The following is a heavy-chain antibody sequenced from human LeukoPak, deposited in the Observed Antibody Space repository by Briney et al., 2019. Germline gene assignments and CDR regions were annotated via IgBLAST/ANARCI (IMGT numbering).Heavy chain of an antibody. CDR3: ARVTYYYDSSGEGGNWFDP. Sequence: SETLSLTCTVSGGSTSSYYWSWIRQPPGKGLEWIGYIYYSGSTNYNPSLKSRVTISVDTSKNQFSLKLSSVTAADTAVYYCARVTYYYDSSGEGGNWFDPWGQGTLVTVSS. V-gene: IGHV4-59*01. CDR2: IYYSGST. D-gene: IGHD3-22*01. CDR1: GGSTSSYY. J-gene: IGHJ5*02.